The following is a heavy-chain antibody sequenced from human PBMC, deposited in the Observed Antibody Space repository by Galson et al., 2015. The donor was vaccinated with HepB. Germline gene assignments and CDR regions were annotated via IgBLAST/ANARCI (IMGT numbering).Heavy chain of an antibody. Sequence: SLRLSCAASGFTFDDYATHWVRQAPGKGLEWVSRITWNSGSIAYADSVKGRSTISRDNAKNSLYLQMNSLRAEDTALYYCAKVMTTVTTSPYFDYWGQGTLVTVSS. CDR3: AKVMTTVTTSPYFDY. D-gene: IGHD4-17*01. CDR2: ITWNSGSI. V-gene: IGHV3-9*01. CDR1: GFTFDDYA. J-gene: IGHJ4*02.